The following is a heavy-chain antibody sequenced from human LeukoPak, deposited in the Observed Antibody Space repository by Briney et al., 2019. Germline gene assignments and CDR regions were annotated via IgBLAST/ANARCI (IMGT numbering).Heavy chain of an antibody. J-gene: IGHJ4*02. CDR3: ARGPLNCSGGSCYAPYFDY. CDR2: IYTSGST. Sequence: SETLSLTCTVSGGSISSYYWSWIRQPAGKGLEWIGRIYTSGSTNYNPSLKSRVTMSVDTSKNQFSLKLSSVTAADTAVYYCARGPLNCSGGSCYAPYFDYWGQGTLVTVSS. V-gene: IGHV4-4*07. CDR1: GGSISSYY. D-gene: IGHD2-15*01.